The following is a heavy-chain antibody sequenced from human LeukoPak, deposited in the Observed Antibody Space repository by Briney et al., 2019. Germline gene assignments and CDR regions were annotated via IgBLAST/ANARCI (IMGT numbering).Heavy chain of an antibody. V-gene: IGHV3-33*01. CDR2: IWYDGSNK. J-gene: IGHJ5*02. CDR1: GFTFSSYG. Sequence: GRSLRLSCAASGFTFSSYGMHWVRQAPGKGLEWVAVIWYDGSNKYYADSVKGRFTISRDNSKSTLYLQMNSLRAEDTAVYYCARDSGPYCSSTSCYTGWFDPWGQGTLVTVSS. D-gene: IGHD2-2*01. CDR3: ARDSGPYCSSTSCYTGWFDP.